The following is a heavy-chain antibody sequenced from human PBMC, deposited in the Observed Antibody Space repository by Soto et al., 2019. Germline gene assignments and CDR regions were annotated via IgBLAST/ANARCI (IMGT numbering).Heavy chain of an antibody. D-gene: IGHD6-19*01. V-gene: IGHV4-39*01. J-gene: IGHJ5*02. CDR1: GDSISSGPYY. Sequence: SETLSLTCSVSGDSISSGPYYWTWIRQHPGKGLEWIGNTFYTGTTYYNPSLKSRVTISVDTSKNQFSLKLSSVTAADTAVYYCAKLHSSGWPTTATPYYNWFDPWGQGTLVTVSS. CDR3: AKLHSSGWPTTATPYYNWFDP. CDR2: TFYTGTT.